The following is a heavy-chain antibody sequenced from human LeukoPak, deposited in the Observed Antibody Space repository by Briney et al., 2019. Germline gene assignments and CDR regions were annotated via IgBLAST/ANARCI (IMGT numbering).Heavy chain of an antibody. CDR3: ARARGRDYGDYEGGD. J-gene: IGHJ4*02. Sequence: ASVKVSCKASGYTFTGYYMHWVRQAPGQGLEWMGWINPNSGGTNYAQKFQGRATMTRDTSISTAYMELSRLRSDDTAVYYCARARGRDYGDYEGGDWGQGTLVTVSS. V-gene: IGHV1-2*02. D-gene: IGHD4-17*01. CDR2: INPNSGGT. CDR1: GYTFTGYY.